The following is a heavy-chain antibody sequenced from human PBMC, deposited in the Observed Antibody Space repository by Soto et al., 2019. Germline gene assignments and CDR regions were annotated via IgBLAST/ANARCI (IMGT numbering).Heavy chain of an antibody. CDR1: GFTFSSYA. Sequence: EVQLLGSGGGLVQPGGSLRLSCAASGFTFSSYAMSWVRQAPGKGLEWVSGISVSGDSTYYAGSVKGRFTISRDNSKSTLYLQMNSLRAEDTAVYNCAKIFRYGDPEYWGQGALVTVSS. CDR2: ISVSGDST. D-gene: IGHD2-21*02. J-gene: IGHJ4*02. CDR3: AKIFRYGDPEY. V-gene: IGHV3-23*01.